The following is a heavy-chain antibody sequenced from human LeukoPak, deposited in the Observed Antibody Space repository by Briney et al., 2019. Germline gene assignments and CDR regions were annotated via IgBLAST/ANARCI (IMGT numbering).Heavy chain of an antibody. CDR2: ISGHGDST. CDR1: GFTFSNYA. CDR3: ARGPSYSSGWAPFDY. Sequence: AGGSLRLSCVASGFTFSNYAMNWVRQAPGKGLEWVSSISGHGDSTYYADSADSVKGRFTISRDNSKNTLYLQMNSLRAEDTAVYYCARGPSYSSGWAPFDYWGQGTLVTVSS. J-gene: IGHJ4*02. V-gene: IGHV3-23*01. D-gene: IGHD6-19*01.